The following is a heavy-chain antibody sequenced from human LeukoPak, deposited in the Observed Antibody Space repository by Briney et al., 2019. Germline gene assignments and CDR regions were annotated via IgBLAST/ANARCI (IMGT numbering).Heavy chain of an antibody. CDR1: GGPVSSSSYY. CDR3: ATWDSGKYSQIDN. V-gene: IGHV4-39*01. J-gene: IGHJ4*02. Sequence: SGTLSLTCTVSGGPVSSSSYYWGWVRQSPEKGLECIGTIYYAGDTYYNPSLESRLTISVDTSKNQFSLKLRSVTAADTAVYYCATWDSGKYSQIDNWGQGTLVTVSS. D-gene: IGHD1-26*01. CDR2: IYYAGDT.